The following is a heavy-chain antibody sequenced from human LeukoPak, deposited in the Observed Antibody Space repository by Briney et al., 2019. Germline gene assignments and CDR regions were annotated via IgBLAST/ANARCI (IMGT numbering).Heavy chain of an antibody. CDR2: VSHDGNDK. CDR3: ARETTTIFGVVPYYFDY. CDR1: GFSLNNYA. J-gene: IGHJ4*02. D-gene: IGHD3-3*01. Sequence: PGGSLRLSCAASGFSLNNYAMHWVRQAPGKGLEWVSAVSHDGNDKYYGDAVAGRFTIGRDTSMNTVILQMKSLRVEDTAVYYCARETTTIFGVVPYYFDYWGQGTLVTVSS. V-gene: IGHV3-30*03.